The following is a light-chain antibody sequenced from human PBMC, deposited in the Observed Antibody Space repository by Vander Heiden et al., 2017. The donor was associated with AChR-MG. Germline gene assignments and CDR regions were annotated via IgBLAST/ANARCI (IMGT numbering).Light chain of an antibody. J-gene: IGKJ4*01. CDR3: QQLNSYPLT. V-gene: IGKV1-9*01. CDR2: AAS. CDR1: QGISSY. Sequence: DIQLTQSPSLLSPSVGDRVTITCRASQGISSYLAPKLLIYAASTLQSGVPSRFSGSGSGTEFTLTISSLQPEDFATYYCQQLNSYPLTFGGGTKVEIK.